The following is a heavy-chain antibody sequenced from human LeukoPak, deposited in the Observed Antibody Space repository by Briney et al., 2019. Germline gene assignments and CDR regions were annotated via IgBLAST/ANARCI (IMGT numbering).Heavy chain of an antibody. CDR1: GYSISSSYY. CDR3: ARDPGAYFDY. V-gene: IGHV4-61*01. Sequence: ASETLSLTCAVSGYSISSSYYWSWIRQPPGKELEWIGYIYYSGSTNYTPSLKSRVTISVDTSKNQFSLKLSSVTAADTAVYYCARDPGAYFDYWGQGTLVTVSS. CDR2: IYYSGST. J-gene: IGHJ4*02. D-gene: IGHD4/OR15-4a*01.